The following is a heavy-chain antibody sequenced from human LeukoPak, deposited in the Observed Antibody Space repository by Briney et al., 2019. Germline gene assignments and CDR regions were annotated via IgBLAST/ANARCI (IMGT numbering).Heavy chain of an antibody. D-gene: IGHD6-19*01. CDR2: IYYSGST. CDR1: GGSISSYY. CDR3: ARQDHSGWYSGPLDY. Sequence: SETLSLTCTVSGGSISSYYWSWIRQPPGKGLEWIGYIYYSGSTNYNPSLKSRVTISVDTSKNQFSLKLSSVTAADTAVYYCARQDHSGWYSGPLDYWGQGTLVTVSS. J-gene: IGHJ4*02. V-gene: IGHV4-59*08.